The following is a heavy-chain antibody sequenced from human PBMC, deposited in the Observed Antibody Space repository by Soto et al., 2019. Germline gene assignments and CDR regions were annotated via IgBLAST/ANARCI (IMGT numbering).Heavy chain of an antibody. CDR3: AEDLVVVPAEIYFYYGMDV. D-gene: IGHD2-2*01. J-gene: IGHJ6*02. Sequence: GGSLRLSCAASGFTFSSYAMSWVRQAPGKGLEWVSAISGSGGSTYYADSVKGRFTISRDNSKNTLYLQMNSLRAEDTAVYYCAEDLVVVPAEIYFYYGMDVCGQGTTVPVSS. CDR2: ISGSGGST. V-gene: IGHV3-23*01. CDR1: GFTFSSYA.